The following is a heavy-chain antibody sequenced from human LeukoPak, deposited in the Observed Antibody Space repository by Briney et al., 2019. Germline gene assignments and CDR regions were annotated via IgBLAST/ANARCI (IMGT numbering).Heavy chain of an antibody. Sequence: PGGSLRLSCAASGFTFSDYYMSWIRQAPGKELEWVSYISSSGSTIYYADSVKGRFTISRDNAKNSLYLQMSSLRAEDTAVYYCARDRKYYDSSGSNWGQGTLVTVSS. D-gene: IGHD3-22*01. CDR3: ARDRKYYDSSGSN. CDR2: ISSSGSTI. V-gene: IGHV3-11*01. CDR1: GFTFSDYY. J-gene: IGHJ4*02.